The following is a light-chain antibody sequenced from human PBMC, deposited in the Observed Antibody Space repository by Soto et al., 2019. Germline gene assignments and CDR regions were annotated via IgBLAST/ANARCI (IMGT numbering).Light chain of an antibody. CDR2: LAS. CDR1: QSLLHANGNTY. V-gene: IGKV2-28*01. Sequence: DIVMTQFPLSLPVSPGESASISCTSSQSLLHANGNTYLDWYRQKPGQSPQLLIYLASNRSSVVPDRFSGSGSGTEFTLKIDRVEADDVAVYYCMQPLQSPVYTFGQGTRLEIK. CDR3: MQPLQSPVYT. J-gene: IGKJ2*01.